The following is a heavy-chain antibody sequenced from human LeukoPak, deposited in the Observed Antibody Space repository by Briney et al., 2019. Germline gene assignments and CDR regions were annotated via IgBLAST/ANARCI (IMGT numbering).Heavy chain of an antibody. D-gene: IGHD6-6*01. CDR1: GFTFSNYG. V-gene: IGHV3-30*02. Sequence: GGSLRLSCAASGFTFSNYGMHWVRRAPGKGLEWVAFVYYHGNTKYYAASVKGRFTISRDNSRNSLYIQMNSLRTEDTAVYYCVKDQGQVYGYFDSWGQGTLVTVSS. J-gene: IGHJ4*02. CDR2: VYYHGNTK. CDR3: VKDQGQVYGYFDS.